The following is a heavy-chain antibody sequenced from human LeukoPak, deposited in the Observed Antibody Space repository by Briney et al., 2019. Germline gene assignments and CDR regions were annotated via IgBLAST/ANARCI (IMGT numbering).Heavy chain of an antibody. CDR2: IYYSGST. D-gene: IGHD3-22*01. CDR3: ARTDNSGYHDY. J-gene: IGHJ4*02. Sequence: SETLSLTCTVSGGSISNYHWSWIRQPPGKGLEWIGYIYYSGSTNYNPSLKSRVTISVDTSKNQFSLKLSSVTAADTAVYYCARTDNSGYHDYWGEGILVTVSS. V-gene: IGHV4-59*01. CDR1: GGSISNYH.